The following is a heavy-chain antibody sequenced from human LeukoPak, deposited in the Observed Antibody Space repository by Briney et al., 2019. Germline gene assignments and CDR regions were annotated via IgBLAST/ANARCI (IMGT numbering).Heavy chain of an antibody. V-gene: IGHV3-23*01. CDR1: GFTFSSYA. CDR3: AKVPREGYCSGGSCYVFYFDY. D-gene: IGHD2-15*01. CDR2: IGGSGGST. Sequence: GGSLRLSCAASGFTFSSYAMSWVRQAPGKGLEWVSAIGGSGGSTDYADSVKGRFTISRDSSKNTLYLQMNSLRAEDTAVYYCAKVPREGYCSGGSCYVFYFDYWGQGTLVTVSS. J-gene: IGHJ4*02.